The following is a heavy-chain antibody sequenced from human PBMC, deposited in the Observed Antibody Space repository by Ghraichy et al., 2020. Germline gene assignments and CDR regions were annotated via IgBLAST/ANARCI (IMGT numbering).Heavy chain of an antibody. V-gene: IGHV4-59*02. CDR1: GDSVRNSF. CDR3: ARVMPSGASHLWYFDL. Sequence: SETLSITCSVSGDSVRNSFWSWIRQFPGKGLQWIGYISDSGRTNSHPSLRSRVSISEDTSKNQISLRLRSVTTADTAIYYCARVMPSGASHLWYFDLWGRGTLVSVSS. CDR2: ISDSGRT. J-gene: IGHJ2*01. D-gene: IGHD2-15*01.